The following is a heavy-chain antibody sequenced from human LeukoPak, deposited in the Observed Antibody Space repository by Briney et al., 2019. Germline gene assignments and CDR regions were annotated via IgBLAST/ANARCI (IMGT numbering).Heavy chain of an antibody. V-gene: IGHV3-23*01. CDR3: AQGSYCTGPDCYDMDV. J-gene: IGHJ6*02. CDR1: GFIFNNYA. CDR2: ISGSGGSA. Sequence: AGGSLRLSCAASGFIFNNYALSWLRQAPGRGLDWVSAISGSGGSAYYAASVTGRFTTSRDNSKNTLFLQMDSLRGEDTAVYYCAQGSYCTGPDCYDMDVWGQGTTVSLSS. D-gene: IGHD2-8*02.